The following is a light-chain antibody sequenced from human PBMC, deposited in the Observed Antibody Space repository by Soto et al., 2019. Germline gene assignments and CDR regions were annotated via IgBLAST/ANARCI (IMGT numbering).Light chain of an antibody. V-gene: IGKV1-12*01. CDR2: AAS. J-gene: IGKJ5*01. CDR1: QGISTN. CDR3: QQANRVPLS. Sequence: DIQMTQSPSSVSASVGDRVTITCRASQGISTNLAWYQQKPGKAPKLLIYAASSLQSGVPPRFSGSGSGTDFTLTISSRQPEDFAIYYCQQANRVPLSFGQGTRLEIK.